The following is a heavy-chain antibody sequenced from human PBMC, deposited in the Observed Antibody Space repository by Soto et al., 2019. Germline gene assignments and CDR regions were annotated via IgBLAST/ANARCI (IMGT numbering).Heavy chain of an antibody. V-gene: IGHV4-34*01. CDR3: ARGIIPPVTGTTHYSYSGMDV. Sequence: PSETLSLTCAVYGGSFSGYYWSWIRQPPGKGLEWIGEINHSGSTNYNPSLKSRVTISVDTSKNQFSLKLSSVTAADTAVYYCARGIIPPVTGTTHYSYSGMDVWGQGTTVTVSS. J-gene: IGHJ6*02. D-gene: IGHD1-7*01. CDR1: GGSFSGYY. CDR2: INHSGST.